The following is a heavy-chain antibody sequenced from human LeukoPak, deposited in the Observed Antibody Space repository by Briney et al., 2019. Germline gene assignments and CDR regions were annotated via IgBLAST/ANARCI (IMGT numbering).Heavy chain of an antibody. V-gene: IGHV4-34*01. J-gene: IGHJ5*02. CDR1: GGSFSGYY. CDR3: ARHIAMVRGALNT. D-gene: IGHD3-10*01. CDR2: INHSGST. Sequence: PSETLSLTCAVYGGSFSGYYWSWIRQPPGKGLEWIGEINHSGSTNYNPSLKSRVTISVDTSKNQFSLKLSSVTAADTAVYYCARHIAMVRGALNTWGQGTLVTVSS.